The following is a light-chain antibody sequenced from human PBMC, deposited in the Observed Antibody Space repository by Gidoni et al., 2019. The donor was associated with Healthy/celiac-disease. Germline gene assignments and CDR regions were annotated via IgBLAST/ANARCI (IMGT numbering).Light chain of an antibody. V-gene: IGLV2-14*01. CDR3: SSYTSSNTLV. J-gene: IGLJ1*01. CDR1: SSDVGGYNY. Sequence: QSALTQPASVSGSPGQSITISCTGTSSDVGGYNYVSWYQQPPGKAPKLIIYDVSNRPSGVSNRFSGSKSGNTASLTISGLQAEDEADYFCSSYTSSNTLVFGTGTKVTVL. CDR2: DVS.